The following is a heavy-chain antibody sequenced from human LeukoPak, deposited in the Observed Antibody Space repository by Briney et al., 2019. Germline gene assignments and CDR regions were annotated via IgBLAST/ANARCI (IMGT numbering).Heavy chain of an antibody. CDR3: AVYYYDSSGYAFDI. CDR1: GYTFTSYG. D-gene: IGHD3-22*01. CDR2: ISAYNGNT. Sequence: ASVKASCKASGYTFTSYGISWVRQAPGQGLEWMGWISAYNGNTNYAQKLQGRVTMTTDTSTSTAYMELRSLRSDDTAVYYCAVYYYDSSGYAFDIWGQGTMVTVSS. V-gene: IGHV1-18*01. J-gene: IGHJ3*02.